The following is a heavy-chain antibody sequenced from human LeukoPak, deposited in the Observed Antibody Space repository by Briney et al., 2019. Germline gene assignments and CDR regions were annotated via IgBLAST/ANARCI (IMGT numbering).Heavy chain of an antibody. CDR1: GFIFSNYT. Sequence: GGSLRLSCAASGFIFSNYTMHWVRQAPGKGLEWVAVISYDANNKYYADSVKGRFTISRDNSKNTLFLQMNNLRVEDTAVYYCAREGDQYYYDSSGYYSFFGYWGQGILVTVSS. CDR2: ISYDANNK. J-gene: IGHJ4*02. CDR3: AREGDQYYYDSSGYYSFFGY. V-gene: IGHV3-30-3*01. D-gene: IGHD3-22*01.